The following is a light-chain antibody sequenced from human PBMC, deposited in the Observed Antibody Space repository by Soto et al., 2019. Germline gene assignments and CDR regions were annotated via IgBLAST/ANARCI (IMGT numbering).Light chain of an antibody. J-gene: IGKJ4*01. CDR1: QSVRSSY. V-gene: IGKV3-20*01. CDR3: QEYGSSPT. CDR2: GAS. Sequence: EIVLTQSPGTLSLSPGGRATLSCRASQSVRSSYLAWYQQKPGQAPRLLIYGASSRATGIPDRFSGSGSGTDFTLTISRLEPDDLAVYYCQEYGSSPTFGGGTKVEMK.